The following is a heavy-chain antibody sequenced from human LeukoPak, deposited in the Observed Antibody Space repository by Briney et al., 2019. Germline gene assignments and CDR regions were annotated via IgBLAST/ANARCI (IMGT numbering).Heavy chain of an antibody. J-gene: IGHJ4*02. CDR3: ARDVSDRGGFDY. D-gene: IGHD3-16*01. CDR1: GGTFSSYA. Sequence: SVKVSCKASGGTFSSYAISWVRQAPGQGLEWMGGIIPIFGTANYAQKFQGRVTITTDKSTSTAYMELSSLRSEDTAVYYCARDVSDRGGFDYWGQGTLVTVSS. CDR2: IIPIFGTA. V-gene: IGHV1-69*05.